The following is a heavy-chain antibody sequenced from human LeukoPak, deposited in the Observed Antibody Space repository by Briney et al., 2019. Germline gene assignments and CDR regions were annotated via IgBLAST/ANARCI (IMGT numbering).Heavy chain of an antibody. Sequence: GASVKVSCKASGYTFTSYDFNWVRQATGQRPEWMGWMSPNSGDTGYAQKFQDRVTMTRNTSISTAYMELSSLRSDDTAVYYCAREEGSGSYLDYWGQGTLVTVSS. J-gene: IGHJ4*02. CDR1: GYTFTSYD. CDR2: MSPNSGDT. CDR3: AREEGSGSYLDY. V-gene: IGHV1-8*01. D-gene: IGHD1-26*01.